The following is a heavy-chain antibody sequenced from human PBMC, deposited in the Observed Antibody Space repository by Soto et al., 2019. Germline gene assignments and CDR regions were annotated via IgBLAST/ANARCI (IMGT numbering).Heavy chain of an antibody. J-gene: IGHJ4*02. CDR1: GYTFTSYY. V-gene: IGHV1-46*01. CDR2: INPSGGST. Sequence: QVQLVQSGAEVKKPGASVKVSCKASGYTFTSYYMHWVRQAPGQGLEWMGIINPSGGSTSYAQKFQGRVTMTRDTSTSTVYMEPSSLRSEDTAVYYCARSIASYYYFDYWGQGTLVTVSS. D-gene: IGHD6-13*01. CDR3: ARSIASYYYFDY.